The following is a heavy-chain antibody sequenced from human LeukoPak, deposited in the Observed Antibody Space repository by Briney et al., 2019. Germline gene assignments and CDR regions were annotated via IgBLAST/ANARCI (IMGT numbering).Heavy chain of an antibody. V-gene: IGHV4-34*01. Sequence: PSETQSLTCAVYGGSFSGYYWSWIRQPPGKGLEWIGEINHSGSTNYNPSLKSRVTISVDTSKNQFSLKLSSVTAADTAVYYCAREYLYYDSSGYYPDAFDIWGQGTMVTVSS. CDR3: AREYLYYDSSGYYPDAFDI. D-gene: IGHD3-22*01. CDR1: GGSFSGYY. CDR2: INHSGST. J-gene: IGHJ3*02.